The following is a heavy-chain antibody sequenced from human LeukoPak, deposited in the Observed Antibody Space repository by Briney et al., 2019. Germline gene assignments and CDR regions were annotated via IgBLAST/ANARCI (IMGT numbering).Heavy chain of an antibody. CDR2: LHHPEST. V-gene: IGHV4-38-2*01. CDR3: ATQFDSYFYYYLDV. D-gene: IGHD3-10*01. J-gene: IGHJ6*03. CDR1: GHPINSAYY. Sequence: PSETLSLTCAVSGHPINSAYYWVWIRQPPGKGLGWIGSLHHPESTYYNPSLESRVTMSVDTSRNQFSLKLSFVTAADTAVYYCATQFDSYFYYYLDVWGTGTRVTVSS.